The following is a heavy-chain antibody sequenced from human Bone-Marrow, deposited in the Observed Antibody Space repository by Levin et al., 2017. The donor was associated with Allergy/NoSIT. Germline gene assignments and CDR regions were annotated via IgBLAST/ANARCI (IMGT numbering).Heavy chain of an antibody. J-gene: IGHJ4*02. CDR1: GFPLTTAGVA. D-gene: IGHD1-1*01. Sequence: SGPTLVKPTQTLTLTCSFSGFPLTTAGVAVGWIRQPPGKALEWLALIYWDDNKRYSPSLKSRLTITKDTSRNQVIFILTNVDPVDTATYYCARWRGGFDYWGQGTLVIVSS. CDR3: ARWRGGFDY. V-gene: IGHV2-5*02. CDR2: IYWDDNK.